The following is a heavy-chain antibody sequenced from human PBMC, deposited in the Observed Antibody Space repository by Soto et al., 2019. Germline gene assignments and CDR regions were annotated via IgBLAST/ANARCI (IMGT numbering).Heavy chain of an antibody. CDR3: AKDIRRHGTHSARLYGMDV. CDR2: ISWNSGSI. J-gene: IGHJ6*02. V-gene: IGHV3-9*01. Sequence: EVQLVESGGGLVQPGRSLRLSCAASGFTFDDYAMHWVRQAPGKGLEWVSGISWNSGSIGYADSVKGRFTISRDNAKNSLYLQMNSMRAEDTALYYCAKDIRRHGTHSARLYGMDVWGQGTTVTVSS. D-gene: IGHD1-1*01. CDR1: GFTFDDYA.